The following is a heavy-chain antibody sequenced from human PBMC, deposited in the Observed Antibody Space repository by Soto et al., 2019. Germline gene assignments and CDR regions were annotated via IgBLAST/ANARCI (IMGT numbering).Heavy chain of an antibody. CDR1: GGSISSYY. CDR3: ARGRGSWFITQLLVALDI. Sequence: QVQLQESGPGLVKPSETLSLTCTVSGGSISSYYWSWIRQPPGKGLEWIGYIYYSGSTNSTPSLNGRVTIPVETSKTQFSLELSSGTAADTAVYYCARGRGSWFITQLLVALDIWGQGKIVTVSS. J-gene: IGHJ3*02. CDR2: IYYSGST. D-gene: IGHD2-2*01. V-gene: IGHV4-59*12.